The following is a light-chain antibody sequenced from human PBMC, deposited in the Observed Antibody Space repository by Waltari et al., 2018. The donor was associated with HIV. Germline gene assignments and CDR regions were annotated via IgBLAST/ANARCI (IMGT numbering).Light chain of an antibody. J-gene: IGKJ4*01. CDR1: RTVLSDSDNRNY. CDR3: QQYFTVRPT. Sequence: DIVMTQSPESLTVSLGARATINCRASRTVLSDSDNRNYLAWYQQKPGHSPNVLIYWASTRQSGVPNRFSASGSGTNFSLTISSLQAEDVALYYCQQYFTVRPTFGGGTKVEI. V-gene: IGKV4-1*01. CDR2: WAS.